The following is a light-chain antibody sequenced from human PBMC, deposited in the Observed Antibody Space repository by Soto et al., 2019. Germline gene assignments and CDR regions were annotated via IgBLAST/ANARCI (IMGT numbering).Light chain of an antibody. V-gene: IGKV4-1*01. J-gene: IGKJ2*01. CDR2: WAS. Sequence: DIVMTQSPDSLAVSLGERVTINCKSSQNLLYSSNNKNYFAWYQQKPGQPPKLLIYWASTRQSGVPDRFSGSGSGTDFTLTISSLQAEDVAVYFCQQYYDNPYTFGQGTKLEIK. CDR3: QQYYDNPYT. CDR1: QNLLYSSNNKNY.